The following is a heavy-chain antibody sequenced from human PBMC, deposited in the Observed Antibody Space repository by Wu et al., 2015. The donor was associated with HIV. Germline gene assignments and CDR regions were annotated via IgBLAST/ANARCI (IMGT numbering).Heavy chain of an antibody. CDR2: IIPIFDTP. V-gene: IGHV1-69*05. CDR1: GGNFNNYA. J-gene: IGHJ6*03. Sequence: QVHLVQSGAEVKKPGSSVKVSCKASGGNFNNYAISWVRQAPGQGLEWMGGIIPIFDTPSYAQKFQGRVTMTRDTSTSTVYMELSSLRSEDTAVYYCARGDIVVVPAAISHYMDVWGKGTTVTVSS. CDR3: ARGDIVVVPAAISHYMDV. D-gene: IGHD2-2*01.